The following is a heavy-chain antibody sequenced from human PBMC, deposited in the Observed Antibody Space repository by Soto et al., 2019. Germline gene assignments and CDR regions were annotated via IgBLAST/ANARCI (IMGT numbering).Heavy chain of an antibody. CDR1: GFTFSSYE. D-gene: IGHD5-18*01. CDR2: ISSSGSTI. Sequence: GSLRLSCAASGFTFSSYEMNWVRQAPGKGLEWVSYISSSGSTIYYADSVKGRFTISRDNAKNSLYLQMNSLRAEDTAVYYCARDYWVDTAMVTPFDYWGQGTLVTVSS. V-gene: IGHV3-48*03. J-gene: IGHJ4*02. CDR3: ARDYWVDTAMVTPFDY.